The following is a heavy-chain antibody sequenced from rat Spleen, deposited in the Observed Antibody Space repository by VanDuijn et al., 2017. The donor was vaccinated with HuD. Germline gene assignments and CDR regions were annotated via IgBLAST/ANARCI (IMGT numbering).Heavy chain of an antibody. V-gene: IGHV5-29*01. CDR2: IIYDGSST. J-gene: IGHJ4*01. Sequence: EVQLVESDGGLVQPGRSLKLSCAASGFTFSDYYMAWVRQAPTKGLEWVATIIYDGSSTYYRDSVKGRFTISRDNAKSTLYLQMDSLRSEDTATYYCATLEGLGVMDAWGQGASVTVSS. CDR3: ATLEGLGVMDA. D-gene: IGHD1-11*01. CDR1: GFTFSDYY.